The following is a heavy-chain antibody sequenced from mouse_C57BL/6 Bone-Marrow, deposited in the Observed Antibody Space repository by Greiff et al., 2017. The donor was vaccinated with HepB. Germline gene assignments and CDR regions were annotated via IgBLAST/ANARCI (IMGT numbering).Heavy chain of an antibody. CDR3: ARCAYGYDGLFAY. CDR2: IYPGDGDT. Sequence: QVQLKQSGPELVKPGASVKISCKASGYAFSSSWMNWVKQRPGKGLEWIGRIYPGDGDTNYNGTFKGKATLTSDKASSTAYMQLRSLTSEDTAVYFCARCAYGYDGLFAYWGQGTLVTVSA. J-gene: IGHJ3*01. CDR1: GYAFSSSW. D-gene: IGHD2-2*01. V-gene: IGHV1-82*01.